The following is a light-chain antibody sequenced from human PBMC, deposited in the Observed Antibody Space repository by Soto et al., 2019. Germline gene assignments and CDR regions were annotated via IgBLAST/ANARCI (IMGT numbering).Light chain of an antibody. CDR3: QQYNNWPIT. Sequence: EIVLTQSPATLSSSPVEGESLXCRARQSVSSYLAWYQQKPGQAPRLLIYGASTRATGIPARFSGSGSGTEFTLTISSLQSEDFAVYYCQQYNNWPITFGQGTRLEIK. J-gene: IGKJ5*01. V-gene: IGKV3-15*01. CDR2: GAS. CDR1: QSVSSY.